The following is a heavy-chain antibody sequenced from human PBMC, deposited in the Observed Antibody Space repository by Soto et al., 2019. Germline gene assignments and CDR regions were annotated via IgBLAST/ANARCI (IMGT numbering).Heavy chain of an antibody. V-gene: IGHV3-7*03. CDR3: ARGVDGYEWTV. CDR2: IKQDGSEK. J-gene: IGHJ6*02. D-gene: IGHD5-12*01. CDR1: GFTFSSYW. Sequence: GGSLRLSCATTGFTFSSYWMNWVRQAPGKGLEWVANIKQDGSEKYYVDTVKGRFTIPRDNAKSSLYLQMNSLRAEDTAVYYCARGVDGYEWTVWGQGTMVTVSS.